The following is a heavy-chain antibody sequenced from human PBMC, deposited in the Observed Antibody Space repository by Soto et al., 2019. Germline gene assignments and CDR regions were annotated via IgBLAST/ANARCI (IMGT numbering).Heavy chain of an antibody. Sequence: EVQLLESGGGLVQPGGSLRLSCAASGFTFSSYAMSWVRQAPGKGLEWVSAISGSGGSTYYADSVKGRFTISRDNSKNTLYLQMNSLSAEDTAVYYCAKDREQWESRGTFDYWGQGTLVTVSS. CDR1: GFTFSSYA. CDR2: ISGSGGST. J-gene: IGHJ4*02. V-gene: IGHV3-23*01. CDR3: AKDREQWESRGTFDY. D-gene: IGHD1-26*01.